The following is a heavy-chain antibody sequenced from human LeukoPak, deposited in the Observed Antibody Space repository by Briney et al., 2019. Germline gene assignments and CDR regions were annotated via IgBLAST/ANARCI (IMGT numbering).Heavy chain of an antibody. Sequence: GGSLRLSCAASGFTFSSYGMHWVRQAPGKGLEWVAVIWYDGSNKYYADSVKGRFTISRDNSKNTLYLQMNSLRAEDTAVYYCSIFEVVTPFDPWGQGTLVTVSS. D-gene: IGHD3-3*01. CDR3: SIFEVVTPFDP. CDR2: IWYDGSNK. CDR1: GFTFSSYG. J-gene: IGHJ5*02. V-gene: IGHV3-33*01.